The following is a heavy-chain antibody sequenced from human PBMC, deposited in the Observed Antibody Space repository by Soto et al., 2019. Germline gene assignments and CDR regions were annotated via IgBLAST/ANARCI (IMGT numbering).Heavy chain of an antibody. CDR2: ISYDGSNK. V-gene: IGHV3-30-3*01. Sequence: GGSLRLSCAASGFTFSSYVMHWVRQAPGKGLEWVAVISYDGSNKYYADSVKGRFTLSRDNSKNTLYLQMNSLRAEDTAVYYCARESWPRGFTYGNHGSWGQGTLVTVSS. J-gene: IGHJ5*02. CDR1: GFTFSSYV. CDR3: ARESWPRGFTYGNHGS. D-gene: IGHD5-18*01.